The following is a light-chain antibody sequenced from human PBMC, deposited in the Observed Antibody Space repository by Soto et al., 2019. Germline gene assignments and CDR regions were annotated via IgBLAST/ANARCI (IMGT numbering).Light chain of an antibody. J-gene: IGKJ1*01. CDR2: GAS. Sequence: EIVLTQPPGTLSLSPGERATLSCRASQSVSSYYLAWYQQKPGQAPRLLIYGASSRATGIPDRFSGSGSGTDFTLTISRLEPEDFAVYYCQQYDRPTGTFGQGTKVEIK. CDR3: QQYDRPTGT. CDR1: QSVSSYY. V-gene: IGKV3-20*01.